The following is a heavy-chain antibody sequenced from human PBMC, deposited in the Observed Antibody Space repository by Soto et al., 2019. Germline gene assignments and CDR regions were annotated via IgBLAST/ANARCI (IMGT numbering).Heavy chain of an antibody. J-gene: IGHJ5*02. V-gene: IGHV4-4*02. CDR3: ARHSGVPAAMETMVRGVISWFDP. CDR1: GGSISSSNW. Sequence: NPSETLSLTCAVSGGSISSSNWWSWVRQPPGKGLEWIGEIHHSGSSNYNPSLKSRVTISVDTSKNQFSLKLSSVTAADTAVYYCARHSGVPAAMETMVRGVISWFDPWGQGTLVTVSS. CDR2: IHHSGSS. D-gene: IGHD3-10*01.